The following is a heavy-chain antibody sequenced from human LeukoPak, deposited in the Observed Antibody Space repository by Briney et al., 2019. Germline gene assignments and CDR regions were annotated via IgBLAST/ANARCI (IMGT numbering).Heavy chain of an antibody. CDR2: ISGSGGST. Sequence: GGSLRLSCAASGFTFSSYAMSWVRQAPGKGLEWVSAISGSGGSTYYADSVKGRFTISRDNSKNTLYLQMNSLRAEDTAVYYCAKDQRAIWFGELGLDYWGQGTLVTVSS. CDR1: GFTFSSYA. D-gene: IGHD3-10*01. V-gene: IGHV3-23*01. J-gene: IGHJ4*02. CDR3: AKDQRAIWFGELGLDY.